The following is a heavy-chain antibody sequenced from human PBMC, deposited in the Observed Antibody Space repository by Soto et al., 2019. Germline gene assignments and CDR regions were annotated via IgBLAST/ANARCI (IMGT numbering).Heavy chain of an antibody. CDR2: ISGSGSNT. CDR3: AKDSLVRGINSGDY. CDR1: GFTFSSYA. Sequence: EVQLLESGGGLAQPGGSLRLSCAASGFTFSSYAMSWVRQAPGKGLERVSAISGSGSNTFHADSVKGRFTISRDNSKNMVYLQMNSLRAEDTAVYYCAKDSLVRGINSGDYWGQGTLVTVSS. D-gene: IGHD3-10*01. V-gene: IGHV3-23*01. J-gene: IGHJ4*02.